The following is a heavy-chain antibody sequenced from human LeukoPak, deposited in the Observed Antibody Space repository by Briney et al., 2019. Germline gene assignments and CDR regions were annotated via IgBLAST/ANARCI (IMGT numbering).Heavy chain of an antibody. Sequence: SETLSLTCTVFGGSISSYYWSWIRQPPGKGLEWIGYIYYSGSTNYNPSLKSRVTISVDTSKNQFSLKLSSVTAADTAVYSCARVYSSGWYADWYFDLWGRGTLVTVSS. D-gene: IGHD6-19*01. V-gene: IGHV4-59*01. J-gene: IGHJ2*01. CDR2: IYYSGST. CDR3: ARVYSSGWYADWYFDL. CDR1: GGSISSYY.